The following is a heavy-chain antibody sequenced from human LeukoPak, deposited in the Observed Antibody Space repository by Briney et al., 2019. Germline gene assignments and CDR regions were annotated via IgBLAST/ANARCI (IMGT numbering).Heavy chain of an antibody. D-gene: IGHD3-22*01. CDR2: IKSKTDGGTT. CDR3: TTAPDYYYDSSGYYYYFDY. CDR1: GFTFSNAW. Sequence: GGSLRLSCAASGFTFSNAWMSWVRQAPGKGLEWVGRIKSKTDGGTTDYAAPVKGRFTILRDDSKNTLYLQMNSLKTEDTAVYYCTTAPDYYYDSSGYYYYFDYWGQGTLVTVSS. J-gene: IGHJ4*02. V-gene: IGHV3-15*01.